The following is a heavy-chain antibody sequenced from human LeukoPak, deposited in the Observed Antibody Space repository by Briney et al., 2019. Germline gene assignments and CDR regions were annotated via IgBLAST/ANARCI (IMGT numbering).Heavy chain of an antibody. Sequence: PSQTLSLTCTVSGGSISSGSYYWSWIRQPAGKGLEWIGRIYTSGSTNYNPSLKSRVTISVDTSKNQFSLKLSSVTAADTAVYYCASFCRDGYNCVGDFDYWGQGTLVTVSS. D-gene: IGHD5-24*01. V-gene: IGHV4-61*02. J-gene: IGHJ4*02. CDR3: ASFCRDGYNCVGDFDY. CDR2: IYTSGST. CDR1: GGSISSGSYY.